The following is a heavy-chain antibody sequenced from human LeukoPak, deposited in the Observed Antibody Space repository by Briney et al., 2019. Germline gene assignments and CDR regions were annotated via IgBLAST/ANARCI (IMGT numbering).Heavy chain of an antibody. CDR3: AKVVRGDYSDYFDY. J-gene: IGHJ4*02. CDR1: GFTLTNYA. CDR2: ISAGGGTT. V-gene: IGHV3-23*01. D-gene: IGHD4-11*01. Sequence: GGSLRLSCAASGFTLTNYAMSWVRQAPVKGLEWVSTISAGGGTTYYADSVKGRLTISTDNSKNTLYLQMNSLRAEDTAVYFCAKVVRGDYSDYFDYWGQGTLVTVSS.